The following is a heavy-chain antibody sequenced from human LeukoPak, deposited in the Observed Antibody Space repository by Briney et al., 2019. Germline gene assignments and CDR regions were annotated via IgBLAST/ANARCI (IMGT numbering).Heavy chain of an antibody. Sequence: GGSLRLSCAASGFNFNSYSMNWVRQAPGEGLVWVSRINSDDSIINYADSVKGRFTISRDNAKNTLYLQMNSLRAEDTAVYYCARAGNYRFDCWGQGTLVTVSS. CDR1: GFNFNSYS. J-gene: IGHJ4*02. CDR2: INSDDSII. D-gene: IGHD1-7*01. V-gene: IGHV3-74*01. CDR3: ARAGNYRFDC.